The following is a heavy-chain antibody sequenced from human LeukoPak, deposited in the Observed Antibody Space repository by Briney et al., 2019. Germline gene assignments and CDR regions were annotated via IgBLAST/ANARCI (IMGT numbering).Heavy chain of an antibody. CDR2: IWYDGSNK. J-gene: IGHJ4*02. Sequence: GGSLRLSCAASGFTFSSYGMHWVRQAPGKGLEWVAVIWYDGSNKYYADSVKGRFTISRDNSKNTLYLQMNSLRAEDTAVYYCAKSGIAVAGTHDYFVYWGQGTLVTVSS. D-gene: IGHD6-19*01. CDR3: AKSGIAVAGTHDYFVY. CDR1: GFTFSSYG. V-gene: IGHV3-33*06.